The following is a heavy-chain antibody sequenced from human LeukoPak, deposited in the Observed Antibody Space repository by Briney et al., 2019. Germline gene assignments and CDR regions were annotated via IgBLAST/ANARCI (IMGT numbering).Heavy chain of an antibody. J-gene: IGHJ4*02. V-gene: IGHV4-59*01. CDR3: ARVERQWPTFKYYFEY. Sequence: SETPSLTSTDPGGSPGTYYRSSIRHPPGKGLEWIGHIYYSGSTNYNPSLKSRVTISVDTSKNQFSLKLSSVTTADTAVYYCARVERQWPTFKYYFEYWGQGTMVTVSS. CDR1: GGSPGTYY. D-gene: IGHD6-19*01. CDR2: IYYSGST.